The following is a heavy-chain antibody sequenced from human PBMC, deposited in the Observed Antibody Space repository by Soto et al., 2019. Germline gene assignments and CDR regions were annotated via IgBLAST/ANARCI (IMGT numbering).Heavy chain of an antibody. Sequence: GESLKISCKGSGYSFTSYWIGWVRQMPGKGLEWMGIINPGDSDTRYSPPFQGQVTISADKSISTAYLQWSSLRASDTAMYYCARYDGDYGSYYYMDVWGKGTTVTVSS. D-gene: IGHD4-17*01. V-gene: IGHV5-51*01. CDR2: INPGDSDT. CDR3: ARYDGDYGSYYYMDV. J-gene: IGHJ6*03. CDR1: GYSFTSYW.